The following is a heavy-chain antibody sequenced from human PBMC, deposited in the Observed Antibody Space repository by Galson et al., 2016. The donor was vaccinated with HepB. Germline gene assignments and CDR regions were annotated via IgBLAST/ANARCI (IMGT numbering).Heavy chain of an antibody. V-gene: IGHV3-15*01. CDR3: RYGMDV. CDR1: GFTVSNNY. J-gene: IGHJ6*02. CDR2: IKSKTDGGTT. Sequence: SLRLSCAASGFTVSNNYMSWVRQAPGKELEWVGRIKSKTDGGTTDYAAPVKGRFSISRDDSKNTLYLQMNSLKTEDTAVYYCRYGMDVWGQGTTVTVSS.